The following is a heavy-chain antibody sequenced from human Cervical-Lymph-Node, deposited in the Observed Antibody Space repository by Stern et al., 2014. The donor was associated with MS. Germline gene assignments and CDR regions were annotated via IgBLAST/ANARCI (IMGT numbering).Heavy chain of an antibody. V-gene: IGHV1-8*01. CDR1: GYTFSNFD. J-gene: IGHJ4*02. Sequence: QMQLVQSGAEVKKPGASVKVSCKASGYTFSNFDINWVRQATGQGLEWMGRIDPNSDTTRDAQKFQGRVTMTRDTSISTAYMELSSLRSDDTAVYYGARGREVYMVTSAFDSWGQGTLVTVSS. CDR3: ARGREVYMVTSAFDS. D-gene: IGHD2-21*02. CDR2: IDPNSDTT.